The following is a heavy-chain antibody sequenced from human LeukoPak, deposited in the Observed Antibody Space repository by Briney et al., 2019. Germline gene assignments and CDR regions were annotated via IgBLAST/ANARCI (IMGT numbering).Heavy chain of an antibody. V-gene: IGHV4-39*01. J-gene: IGHJ1*01. CDR2: IYHSGRT. CDR1: GDYISSSSYY. Sequence: SETLSLTCAVSGDYISSSSYYWGWIRQSPGTELEWIGDIYHSGRTYYNPSLKSRVAISIDTSKNKFSLRLRSMTAADTAVFYCARRRYYDSTGYFEWGRGTLVTVSS. CDR3: ARRRYYDSTGYFE. D-gene: IGHD3-22*01.